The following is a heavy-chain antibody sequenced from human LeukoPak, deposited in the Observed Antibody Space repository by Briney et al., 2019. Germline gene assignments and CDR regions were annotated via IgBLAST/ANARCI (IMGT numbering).Heavy chain of an antibody. CDR3: ASEPGSGWFGYFDL. J-gene: IGHJ2*01. V-gene: IGHV1-69*02. CDR2: IIPILGIA. D-gene: IGHD6-19*01. CDR1: GGTFSSYT. Sequence: ASLKLSCKASGGTFSSYTIGWVRQAPGQGLEWKGRIIPILGIANYAQKFQGRVTITADKSTSTAYMELSSLRSEDTAVYYCASEPGSGWFGYFDLWGRGTLVTVSS.